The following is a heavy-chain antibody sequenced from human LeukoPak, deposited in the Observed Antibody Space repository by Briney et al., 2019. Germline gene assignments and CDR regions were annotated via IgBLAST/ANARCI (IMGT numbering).Heavy chain of an antibody. D-gene: IGHD6-19*01. CDR1: GFTFIS. J-gene: IGHJ4*02. CDR2: ISSSSSYI. V-gene: IGHV3-21*01. Sequence: GGSLRLSCAASGFTFISMNWVRQAPGKGLEWVSSISSSSSYIYYADSVKGRFTISRDNAKNSLYLQMNSLRAEGTAVYYCARGGVYSSGWYVDYWGQGTLVTVSS. CDR3: ARGGVYSSGWYVDY.